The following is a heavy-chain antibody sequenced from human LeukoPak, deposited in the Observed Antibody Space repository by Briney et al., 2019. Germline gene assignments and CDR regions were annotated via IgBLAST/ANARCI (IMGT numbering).Heavy chain of an antibody. CDR3: ARTGSGSYLKGVDY. D-gene: IGHD3-10*01. V-gene: IGHV4-4*02. CDR1: GGSISSSNW. J-gene: IGHJ4*02. CDR2: IYHSGST. Sequence: PSETLSLTCTVSGGSISSSNWWGWVRQPPGKGLEWIGEIYHSGSTNYNPSLKSRVTISVDKSKNQFSLKLSSVTAADTAVYYCARTGSGSYLKGVDYWGQGTLVTVSS.